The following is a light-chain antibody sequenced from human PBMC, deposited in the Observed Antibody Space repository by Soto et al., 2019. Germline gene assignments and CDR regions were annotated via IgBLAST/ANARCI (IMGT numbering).Light chain of an antibody. CDR2: CAS. V-gene: IGKV3-15*01. CDR1: QSISSN. CDR3: QQYNNWPPVFS. J-gene: IGKJ3*01. Sequence: DIVMTQSPATLSVSPGQRATLSCRASQSISSNLAWYQQKPGQAPRLLIFCASTRAAGIPGRFSGSGSGTEFTLTISSLQSGDAAVYYCQQYNNWPPVFSFGPGTNVDIK.